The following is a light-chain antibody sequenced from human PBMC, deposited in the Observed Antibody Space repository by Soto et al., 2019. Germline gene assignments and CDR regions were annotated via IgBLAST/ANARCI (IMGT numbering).Light chain of an antibody. J-gene: IGKJ1*01. CDR3: QQYKHWPVT. V-gene: IGKV3-15*01. Sequence: EVVMTQSPVTLSVSPGERATLSCRASQSVSSSLAWYQQKPGQAPRLLIHAASTRAIGIPATFSGSASETEFTLTISSLQSEDFAVYYCQQYKHWPVTFGQGTKVETK. CDR2: AAS. CDR1: QSVSSS.